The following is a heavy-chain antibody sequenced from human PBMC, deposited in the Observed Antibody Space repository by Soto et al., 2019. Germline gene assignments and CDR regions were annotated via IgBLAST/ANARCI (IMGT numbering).Heavy chain of an antibody. Sequence: GGSLRLSCAASGFTFSSYAMSWVRQAPGKGLEWVSAISGSGGSTYYADSVKGRFTISRDNSKNTLYLQMNSLRAEDTAVYYCAKDLVVLRYCSGGSCSGYWGQGTLVTVSS. V-gene: IGHV3-23*01. CDR3: AKDLVVLRYCSGGSCSGY. CDR1: GFTFSSYA. J-gene: IGHJ4*02. D-gene: IGHD2-15*01. CDR2: ISGSGGST.